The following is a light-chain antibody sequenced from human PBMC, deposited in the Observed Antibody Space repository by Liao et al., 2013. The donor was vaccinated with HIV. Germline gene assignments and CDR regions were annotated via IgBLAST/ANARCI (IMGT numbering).Light chain of an antibody. V-gene: IGLV3-25*03. CDR2: KDN. CDR1: KLGDKY. Sequence: SYELTQPPSVSVSPGQTASITCSGDKLGDKYACWYQQKSGQAPLVVIYKDNERPSGIPERFSGSTSGTTVTLTIRGVQADDEGDYYCQSADSDGTYVFGTGTKVTVL. CDR3: QSADSDGTYV. J-gene: IGLJ1*01.